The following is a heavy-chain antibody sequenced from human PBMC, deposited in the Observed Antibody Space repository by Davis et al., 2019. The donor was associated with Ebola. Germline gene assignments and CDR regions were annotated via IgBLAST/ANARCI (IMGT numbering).Heavy chain of an antibody. Sequence: GESLKISCAASFFSFRHSCMHWVRQAPGKGLEWVAIISNDGSNMKYADSVKGRFTISRDNSKNTLFLQMSSLRPEDAAVYYCAKAVATMGYYIDYWGQGTLVTVSS. CDR2: ISNDGSNM. D-gene: IGHD3-10*01. V-gene: IGHV3-30*18. CDR1: FFSFRHSC. J-gene: IGHJ4*02. CDR3: AKAVATMGYYIDY.